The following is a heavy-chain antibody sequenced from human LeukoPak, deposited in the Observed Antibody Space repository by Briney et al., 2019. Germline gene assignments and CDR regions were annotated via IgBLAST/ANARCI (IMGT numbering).Heavy chain of an antibody. J-gene: IGHJ4*02. CDR3: ARAGFCSTTTCYNPFDY. V-gene: IGHV3-23*01. CDR1: GFTFSNYA. Sequence: GGSLRLSCAACGFTFSNYAMTWVRQAPGKGLEWVSGITDTGFATFYADSVRGRFTISRDNSRNTLYLQMDSLRAEDTAVYYCARAGFCSTTTCYNPFDYWGQGTRVTVSS. D-gene: IGHD2-2*01. CDR2: ITDTGFAT.